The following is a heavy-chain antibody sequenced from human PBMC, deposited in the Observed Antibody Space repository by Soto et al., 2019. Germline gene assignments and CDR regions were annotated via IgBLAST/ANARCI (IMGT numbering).Heavy chain of an antibody. CDR1: GGSISSSSYY. CDR3: ARDVPAAILGTFDY. Sequence: QLQLQESGPGLVKPSETLSLTCTVSGGSISSSSYYWGWIRQPPGKGLEWIGSIYYSGSTYYNPSLKSRVTISVDTSKNQFSLKLSSVTAADTAVYYCARDVPAAILGTFDYWGQGTLVTVSS. D-gene: IGHD2-2*01. V-gene: IGHV4-39*02. CDR2: IYYSGST. J-gene: IGHJ4*02.